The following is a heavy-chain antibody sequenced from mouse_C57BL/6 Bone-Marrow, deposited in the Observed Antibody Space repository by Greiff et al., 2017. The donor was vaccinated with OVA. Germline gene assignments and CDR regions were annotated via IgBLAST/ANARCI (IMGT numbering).Heavy chain of an antibody. CDR3: AIPYYYGSSSAWFAY. D-gene: IGHD1-1*01. J-gene: IGHJ3*01. V-gene: IGHV1-74*01. CDR2: LHPSDSDT. CDR1: GYTFPSYW. Sequence: QVQLQQPGAELVKPGASVKVSCKASGYTFPSYWMHWVKQRPGQGLEWIGRLHPSDSDTNYNQKFKGKATLTVDKSSSTAYMQLSSLTSEDSAVYYCAIPYYYGSSSAWFAYWGQGTLVTVSA.